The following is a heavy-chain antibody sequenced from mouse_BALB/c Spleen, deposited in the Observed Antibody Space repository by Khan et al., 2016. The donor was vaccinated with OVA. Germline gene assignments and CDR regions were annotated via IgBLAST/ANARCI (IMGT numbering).Heavy chain of an antibody. J-gene: IGHJ3*01. D-gene: IGHD1-1*02. CDR1: GYTFTDYI. CDR3: ARRVYVVCAY. CDR2: ISPGSGST. Sequence: QVQLQQSGPELVRPGASVKMSCKASGYTFTDYIIHWVKQTTGQGLEGIGDISPGSGSTYYNEKVKGKATLTADKASNTAYMQLSSLTSEDSAVYFCARRVYVVCAYWCQGTLVPVSA. V-gene: IGHV1-77*01.